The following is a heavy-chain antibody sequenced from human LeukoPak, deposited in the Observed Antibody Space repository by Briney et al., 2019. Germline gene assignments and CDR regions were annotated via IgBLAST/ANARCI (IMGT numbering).Heavy chain of an antibody. CDR2: INHSGST. Sequence: SETLSLTCAVYGGSLSGYYWSWIRQPPGKGLEWIGEINHSGSTNYNPSLKSRVTISVDTSKNQFSLKLSSVTAADTAVYYCARGWGYCSSTSCYTNYFDYWGQGTLVTVSS. J-gene: IGHJ4*02. CDR1: GGSLSGYY. D-gene: IGHD2-2*02. CDR3: ARGWGYCSSTSCYTNYFDY. V-gene: IGHV4-34*01.